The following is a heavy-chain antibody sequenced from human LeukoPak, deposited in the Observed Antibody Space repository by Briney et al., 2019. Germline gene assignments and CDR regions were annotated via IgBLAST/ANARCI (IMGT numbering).Heavy chain of an antibody. CDR2: IRGKAYGGAT. D-gene: IGHD4-17*01. CDR1: GFTFGAHS. Sequence: GGSLRLSCTGSGFTFGAHSMAWVRQAPGKGPEWVGFIRGKAYGGATGYTASVKGRFTISRDNSKNTLYLQMNSLRAEDTAVYYCVRGSYGAYDYWGQGSLVTVSS. V-gene: IGHV3-49*04. CDR3: VRGSYGAYDY. J-gene: IGHJ4*02.